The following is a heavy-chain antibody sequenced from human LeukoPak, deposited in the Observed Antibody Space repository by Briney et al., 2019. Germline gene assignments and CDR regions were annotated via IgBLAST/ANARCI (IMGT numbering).Heavy chain of an antibody. CDR1: GFTFNSYA. Sequence: PGGSLRLSCAASGFTFNSYAVSWVRQAPGKGLEWVSGISGSGGSTYYADSVKGRFTVSRDNSKNTLYMQMNSLRVEDTAVYYCAKDVIKGSPLWVDYFDYWGQGTLVTASS. J-gene: IGHJ4*02. CDR2: ISGSGGST. D-gene: IGHD5-18*01. V-gene: IGHV3-23*01. CDR3: AKDVIKGSPLWVDYFDY.